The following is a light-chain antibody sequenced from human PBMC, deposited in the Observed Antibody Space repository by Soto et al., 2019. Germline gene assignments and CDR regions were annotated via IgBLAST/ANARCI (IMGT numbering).Light chain of an antibody. CDR2: DAS. CDR3: QQRSYWLT. CDR1: QSVSSNY. V-gene: IGKV3D-20*02. J-gene: IGKJ4*01. Sequence: EIVLTQSPGTLSLSPGERATLSCRASQSVSSNYLAWYQLKPGQAPRLLIYDASRRVTGIPARFSGSGSGTDFTLTISSLEPEDFAVYYCQQRSYWLTFGGGTKVDIK.